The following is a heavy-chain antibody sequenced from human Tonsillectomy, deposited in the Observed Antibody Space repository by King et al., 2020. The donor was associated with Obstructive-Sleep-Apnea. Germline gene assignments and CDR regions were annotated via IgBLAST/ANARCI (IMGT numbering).Heavy chain of an antibody. V-gene: IGHV4-34*01. CDR1: GGSFSGYY. Sequence: VQLQQWGAGLLKPSETLSLTCAVYGGSFSGYYWSWIRQPPGKGLEWIGAINDSGSTNYNPSLKSRVTISVDTSKNQFSLKLSSVTAADTAVYYCARDTSSGYYLNDAFDIWGQGTMVTVSS. CDR2: INDSGST. D-gene: IGHD3-22*01. CDR3: ARDTSSGYYLNDAFDI. J-gene: IGHJ3*02.